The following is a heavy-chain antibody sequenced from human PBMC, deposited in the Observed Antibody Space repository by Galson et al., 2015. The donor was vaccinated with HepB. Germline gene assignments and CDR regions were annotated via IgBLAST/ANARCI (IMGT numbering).Heavy chain of an antibody. CDR2: ISYDGSNK. J-gene: IGHJ6*02. CDR3: AKDGPRLHGHVDTAMVGYYYYGMDV. CDR1: GFTFSSYG. V-gene: IGHV3-30*18. Sequence: SLRLSCAASGFTFSSYGMHWVRQAPGKGLEWVAVISYDGSNKYYADSVKGRFTISRDNSKNTLYLQMNSLRAEDTAVYYCAKDGPRLHGHVDTAMVGYYYYGMDVWGQGTTVTVSS. D-gene: IGHD5-18*01.